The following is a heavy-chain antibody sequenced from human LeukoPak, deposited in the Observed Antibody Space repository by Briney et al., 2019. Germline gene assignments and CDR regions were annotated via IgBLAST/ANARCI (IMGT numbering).Heavy chain of an antibody. CDR1: GFTFSSYG. Sequence: GGSLRLSCAASGFTFSSYGMHWVRQAPGKGLEWVAFIRYDGSNKYYADSVKGRFTISRDNSKNTLYLQMNSLRAEDTAVYYCAKVRIAATPPDDYWGQGTLVTVSS. J-gene: IGHJ4*02. D-gene: IGHD6-13*01. V-gene: IGHV3-30*02. CDR3: AKVRIAATPPDDY. CDR2: IRYDGSNK.